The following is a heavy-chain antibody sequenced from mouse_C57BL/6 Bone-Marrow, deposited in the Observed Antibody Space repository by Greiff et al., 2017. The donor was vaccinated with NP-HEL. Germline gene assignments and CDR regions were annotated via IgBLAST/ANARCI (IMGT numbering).Heavy chain of an antibody. CDR1: GVTFSSYG. V-gene: IGHV5-6*01. CDR2: LSSGGIHT. D-gene: IGHD2-4*01. J-gene: IGHJ3*01. CDR3: ASPYEYDVAWFAY. Sequence: EVQLQESGGDLVKPGGSLKLSCAASGVTFSSYGMSWVRQTPDKRLEWVATLSSGGIHTYYPDSVKGRFTISRDNAKITLYLQMSSLKSEDTAMYYCASPYEYDVAWFAYWGQGTLVTVSA.